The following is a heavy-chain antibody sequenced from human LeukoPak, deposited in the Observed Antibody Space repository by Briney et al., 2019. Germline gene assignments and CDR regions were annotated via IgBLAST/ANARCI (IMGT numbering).Heavy chain of an antibody. V-gene: IGHV4-39*01. CDR2: IYYSGST. D-gene: IGHD5-12*01. J-gene: IGHJ4*02. CDR3: ARPYSGYEIHPSEDVAFDI. Sequence: PSQTLSLTCIVSGGSISSSSYYWGWIRQPPGKGLEWIGSIYYSGSTYYNPSLKSRVTISVDTSKNQFSLKLSSVTAADTAVYYCARPYSGYEIHPSEDVAFDIWGQGTLVTVSS. CDR1: GGSISSSSYY.